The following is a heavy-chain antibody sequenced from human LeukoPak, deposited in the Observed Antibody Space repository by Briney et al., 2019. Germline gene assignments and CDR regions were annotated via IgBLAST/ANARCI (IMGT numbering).Heavy chain of an antibody. Sequence: SETLSLTCSVSGASVSSSGYDWGWISQPPGKGLEWIGMISYSGTTYYNPSLSSRVTTSVATSTDQLSLRLSSATAADTAIYYCARQSGDQSSAWYFDAWGQGTLVTVSS. V-gene: IGHV4-39*01. J-gene: IGHJ4*02. CDR1: GASVSSSGYD. CDR3: ARQSGDQSSAWYFDA. CDR2: ISYSGTT. D-gene: IGHD6-19*01.